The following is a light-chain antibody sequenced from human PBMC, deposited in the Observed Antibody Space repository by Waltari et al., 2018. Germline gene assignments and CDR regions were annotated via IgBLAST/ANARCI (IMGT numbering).Light chain of an antibody. Sequence: DIQMTQSPSILSASVGDRVTLTCRESQGISSYLNWYQQKPGKTPKLQIYYSIRWESGVPSRFSGSGSGTEFTLTIRRLQPEDFATYYCRQYNSLPLTFGGGTKVEIK. CDR1: QGISSY. V-gene: IGKV1-17*01. CDR3: RQYNSLPLT. J-gene: IGKJ4*01. CDR2: YSI.